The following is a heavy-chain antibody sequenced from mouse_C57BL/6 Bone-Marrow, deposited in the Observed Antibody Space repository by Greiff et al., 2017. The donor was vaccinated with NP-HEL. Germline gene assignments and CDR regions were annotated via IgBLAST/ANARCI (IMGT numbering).Heavy chain of an antibody. V-gene: IGHV8-12*01. Sequence: QVTLKESGPGILQSSQSLSLTCSFSGFSLSTSGMGVSWIRQPSGKGLEWLAHIYWDDDKRYNPSLKSRLTISKDTSRNQVFLKITSVDTADTATYYWARSDGYYYQAWFAYWGQGTLVTVSA. CDR2: IYWDDDK. J-gene: IGHJ3*01. D-gene: IGHD2-3*01. CDR3: ARSDGYYYQAWFAY. CDR1: GFSLSTSGMG.